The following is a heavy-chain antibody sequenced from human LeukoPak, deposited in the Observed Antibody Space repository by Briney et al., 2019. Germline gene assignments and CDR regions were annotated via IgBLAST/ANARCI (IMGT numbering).Heavy chain of an antibody. CDR3: AGYLFGESDYYYGMDV. Sequence: GESLKISCKGSGYSFTNYWIGWVRQMPGKGLEWMGFIYPGDSDTRYSPSFQGQVTISADKSISTAYLQWSSLKASDTAMYYCAGYLFGESDYYYGMDVWGQGTTVTVSS. CDR2: IYPGDSDT. D-gene: IGHD3-10*01. V-gene: IGHV5-51*01. CDR1: GYSFTNYW. J-gene: IGHJ6*02.